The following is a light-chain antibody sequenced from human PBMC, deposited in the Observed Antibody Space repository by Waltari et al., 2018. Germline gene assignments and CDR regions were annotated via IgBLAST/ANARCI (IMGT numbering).Light chain of an antibody. CDR3: LLYDGSDQV. Sequence: QPVLTQEPSLTVSPDWAVTLPCASSAGAVTSCTYPNCIQQKPGQVPRSLIHSTTNRHPWTPARFSGSLLGGKAALTLSGVQPEDEAEYYCLLYDGSDQVFGGGTKLTVL. CDR1: AGAVTSCTY. CDR2: STT. V-gene: IGLV7-43*01. J-gene: IGLJ3*02.